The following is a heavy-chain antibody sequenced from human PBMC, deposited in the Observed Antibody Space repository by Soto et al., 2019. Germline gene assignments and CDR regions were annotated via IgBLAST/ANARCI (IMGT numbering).Heavy chain of an antibody. J-gene: IGHJ5*02. CDR1: ECSFTSYW. Sequence: GESLKIRCKGSECSFTSYWMSWVRQMPGKGLEWMGIIYPGDSDTRYSPSFQGQVTISADKSISTAYLQWSSLKASDTAMYYCARHEVGGAAAVWFDPWGQRTLVTVSS. V-gene: IGHV5-51*01. CDR3: ARHEVGGAAAVWFDP. D-gene: IGHD6-13*01. CDR2: IYPGDSDT.